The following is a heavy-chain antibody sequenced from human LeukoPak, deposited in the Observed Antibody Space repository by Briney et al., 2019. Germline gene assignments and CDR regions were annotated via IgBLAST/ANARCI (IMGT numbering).Heavy chain of an antibody. CDR2: INDSGNT. CDR3: ARQKWITMVRGVINWFDP. CDR1: GGSISSSSYY. J-gene: IGHJ5*02. Sequence: PSETLSLTCTVSGGSISSSSYYWAWIRQPPGKGLEWIGSINDSGNTYYNPSLKRRVTISVDTSKSQFFLKLSSVTAADTAVYYCARQKWITMVRGVINWFDPWGQGTLVTVSS. V-gene: IGHV4-39*01. D-gene: IGHD3-10*01.